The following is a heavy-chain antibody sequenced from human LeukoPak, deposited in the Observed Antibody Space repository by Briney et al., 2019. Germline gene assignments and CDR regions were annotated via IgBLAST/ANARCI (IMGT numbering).Heavy chain of an antibody. J-gene: IGHJ6*02. CDR3: ARDFRIAATYYYGMDV. CDR1: GGSISSSTYY. CDR2: IYYSGTT. V-gene: IGHV4-39*02. D-gene: IGHD6-13*01. Sequence: SETLSLTCSVSGGSISSSTYYWGWIRQPPGKGLEWIGSIYYSGTTSYNPSLKSRVTISVDTSKNQFSLRLSSVTAADTAVYYCARDFRIAATYYYGMDVWGQGTTVTVSS.